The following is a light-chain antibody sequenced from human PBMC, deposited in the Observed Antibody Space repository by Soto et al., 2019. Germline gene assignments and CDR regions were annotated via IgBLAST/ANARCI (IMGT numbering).Light chain of an antibody. V-gene: IGLV2-14*01. CDR2: EVT. J-gene: IGLJ1*01. CDR3: GSYSSTDTPFV. Sequence: QSALAQPSSVSGSPGQSITISCTGTSTDVGGYNYVSWYQHHSGKAPKLLIYEVTNRPSGISDRFSGSKSVNTASLTISGLQAEDESDYYCGSYSSTDTPFVFGNGTKGTVL. CDR1: STDVGGYNY.